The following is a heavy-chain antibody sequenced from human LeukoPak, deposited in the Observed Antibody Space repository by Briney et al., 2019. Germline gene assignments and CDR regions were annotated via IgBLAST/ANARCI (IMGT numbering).Heavy chain of an antibody. CDR2: LYTSAST. CDR3: ARGMDWFDP. D-gene: IGHD2-8*01. CDR1: GGSISSYY. J-gene: IGHJ5*02. V-gene: IGHV4-4*07. Sequence: SETLSLTCTVSGGSISSYYWNWMRQPAGQGLEWIGRLYTSASTNYNPSLKSRVTMSVDTSKNQFSLKLSSVTAADTAVYYCARGMDWFDPWGQGTLVTVSS.